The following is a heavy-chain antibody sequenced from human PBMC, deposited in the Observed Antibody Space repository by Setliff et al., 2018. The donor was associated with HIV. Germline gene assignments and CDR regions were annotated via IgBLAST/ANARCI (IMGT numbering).Heavy chain of an antibody. Sequence: TSETLSLTCTVSDDSITTHYWSWIRQPPGKGLEWIGYIYSGGSSNYNPSLKSRSSVSMDMSRKQFSLKLTSVTAADTAIYYCARDSEHPTGYFDSWGRGILVTVS. D-gene: IGHD1-1*01. CDR3: ARDSEHPTGYFDS. J-gene: IGHJ4*02. CDR2: IYSGGSS. V-gene: IGHV4-59*11. CDR1: DDSITTHY.